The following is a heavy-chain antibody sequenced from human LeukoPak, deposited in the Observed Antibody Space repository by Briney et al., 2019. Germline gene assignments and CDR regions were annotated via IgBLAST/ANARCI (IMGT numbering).Heavy chain of an antibody. CDR2: INAGNGNT. D-gene: IGHD3-22*01. CDR3: ARVHYNGGYDSSGYDY. J-gene: IGHJ4*02. V-gene: IGHV1-3*01. CDR1: GYTFTSYA. Sequence: ASVKVSCKASGYTFTSYAMHWVRQAPGQRLEWMGWINAGNGNTKYSQKFQGRVTITRDTSASTAYMELSSLRSEDTAVYYCARVHYNGGYDSSGYDYWGQGTLVTVSS.